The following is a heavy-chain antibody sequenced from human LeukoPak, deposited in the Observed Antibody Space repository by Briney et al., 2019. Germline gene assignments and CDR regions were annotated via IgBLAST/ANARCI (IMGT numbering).Heavy chain of an antibody. D-gene: IGHD5-18*01. Sequence: TSSEILSLTCTVSGGSISSSSYYWGWICQPPGKGLEWIGSIYYSGSTYYNPSLKSRVTISVDTSKNQFSLKLSSVTAADTAVYYCARAMDTAMAYWYFDLWGRGTLVTVSS. J-gene: IGHJ2*01. CDR3: ARAMDTAMAYWYFDL. CDR1: GGSISSSSYY. V-gene: IGHV4-39*07. CDR2: IYYSGST.